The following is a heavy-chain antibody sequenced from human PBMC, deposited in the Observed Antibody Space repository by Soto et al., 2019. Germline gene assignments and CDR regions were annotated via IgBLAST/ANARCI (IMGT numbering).Heavy chain of an antibody. V-gene: IGHV3-30-3*01. CDR3: ARDLYYGSGSLSGY. D-gene: IGHD3-10*01. CDR2: ISFDGSNK. J-gene: IGHJ4*02. CDR1: GFTFSTYT. Sequence: HPGGSLRLSCTTSGFTFSTYTMHWVRQAPGKGLEWLAIISFDGSNKYYADSVKGRFTISRDNSKNTLYLQMNSLRAEDTAAYYCARDLYYGSGSLSGYWGQGALVTVSS.